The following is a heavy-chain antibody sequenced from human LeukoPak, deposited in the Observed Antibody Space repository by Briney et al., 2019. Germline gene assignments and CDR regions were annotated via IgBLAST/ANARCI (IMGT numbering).Heavy chain of an antibody. Sequence: SETLSLTCAVYGGSFSGYYWSWIRQPPGKGLEWIGYIYYSGSTNYNPSLKSRDTISVDTSKNQFSLKLSSVTAADTAVYYCARDPTRSGLDYWGQGTLVTVSS. J-gene: IGHJ4*02. CDR1: GGSFSGYY. V-gene: IGHV4-59*01. D-gene: IGHD4-11*01. CDR2: IYYSGST. CDR3: ARDPTRSGLDY.